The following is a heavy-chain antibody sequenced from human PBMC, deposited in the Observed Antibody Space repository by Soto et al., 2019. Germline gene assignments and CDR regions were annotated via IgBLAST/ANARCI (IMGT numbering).Heavy chain of an antibody. V-gene: IGHV3-74*01. CDR1: GFTFSSFW. Sequence: GGSLRLSCAVSGFTFSSFWMHWVRQDPGKELVWVSRINRDGSDTYYVDSVKGRFTISRDNTKNSLYLQMNSLRAEDTSVYFCARYCSGGGCYPSYYYYYIDVWGKGTTVTV. CDR3: ARYCSGGGCYPSYYYYYIDV. J-gene: IGHJ6*03. CDR2: INRDGSDT. D-gene: IGHD2-15*01.